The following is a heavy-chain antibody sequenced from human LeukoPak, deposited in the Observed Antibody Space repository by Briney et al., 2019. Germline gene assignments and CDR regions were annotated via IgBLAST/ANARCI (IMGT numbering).Heavy chain of an antibody. CDR3: ARDDPFTVFDP. Sequence: EASVKVPCKASGGTFSSYAISWVRQAPGQGLEWMGRIIPIFGTANYAQKFQGRVTITTDESTSTAYMELSSLRSEDTAVYYCARDDPFTVFDPWGQGTLVTASS. CDR1: GGTFSSYA. J-gene: IGHJ5*02. CDR2: IIPIFGTA. D-gene: IGHD4-17*01. V-gene: IGHV1-69*05.